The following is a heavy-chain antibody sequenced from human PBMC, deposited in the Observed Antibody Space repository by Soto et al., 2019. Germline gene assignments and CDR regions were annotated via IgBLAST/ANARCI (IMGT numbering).Heavy chain of an antibody. V-gene: IGHV4-38-2*01. CDR3: ARYFHSCGGPTI. Sequence: PSETLSLTCVVSGYVITSGYYWGWIRQPPGKGLEWIGTVDHSGSTYYDPSLQGRVTISIDTSKNQFSLKLTSVTAADTALYYCARYFHSCGGPTIWGQGTMVTVSS. J-gene: IGHJ4*02. D-gene: IGHD2-21*01. CDR1: GYVITSGYY. CDR2: VDHSGST.